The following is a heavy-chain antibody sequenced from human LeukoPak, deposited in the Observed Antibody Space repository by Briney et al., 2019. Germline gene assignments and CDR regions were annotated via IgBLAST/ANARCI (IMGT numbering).Heavy chain of an antibody. Sequence: QSGGSLRLSCAASGFTVSDNYMSWFRQAPGKGLEWLSVLDSGGTAIYADSVRGRFTISRDNSKNTLHLQMDSLTIEDSALYYCARDHVVASGAVAYWGQGTLVTVSS. CDR2: LDSGGTA. V-gene: IGHV3-53*01. J-gene: IGHJ4*02. CDR3: ARDHVVASGAVAY. D-gene: IGHD2-15*01. CDR1: GFTVSDNY.